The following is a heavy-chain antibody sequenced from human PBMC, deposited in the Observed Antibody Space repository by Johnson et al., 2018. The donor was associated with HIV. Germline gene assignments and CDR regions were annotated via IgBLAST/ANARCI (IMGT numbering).Heavy chain of an antibody. D-gene: IGHD4-17*01. Sequence: QVQLVESGGGVVQPGRSLRLSCAASGYTFSSYAMHWVRQAPGKGLEWVAVISYDANNKYYADSVKGRFTISRDNSKNTLYLQMNSLRAEDTAVYYCARGEDGVDAFDIWGQGTMVTVSS. CDR2: ISYDANNK. CDR1: GYTFSSYA. CDR3: ARGEDGVDAFDI. J-gene: IGHJ3*02. V-gene: IGHV3-30-3*01.